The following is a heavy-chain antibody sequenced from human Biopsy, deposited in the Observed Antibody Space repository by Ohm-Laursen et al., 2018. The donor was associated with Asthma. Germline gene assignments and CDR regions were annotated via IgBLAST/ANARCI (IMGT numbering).Heavy chain of an antibody. V-gene: IGHV3-53*01. Sequence: GSLRLSCTASGFTVSRDHMFWVRQAPGKGLEWVSVIYSGGTSHTADSVRGRFTISRDFSKNTLHLQMHSPRAEDTAVYYCARGDSSNWSHYYFDYWGQGTLVTVSS. CDR3: ARGDSSNWSHYYFDY. D-gene: IGHD3-22*01. CDR1: GFTVSRDH. CDR2: IYSGGTS. J-gene: IGHJ4*02.